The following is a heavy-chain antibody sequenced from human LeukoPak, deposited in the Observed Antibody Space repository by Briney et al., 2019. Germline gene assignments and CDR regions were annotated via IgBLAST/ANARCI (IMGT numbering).Heavy chain of an antibody. V-gene: IGHV3-74*01. CDR2: IKSDGSTT. J-gene: IGHJ4*02. CDR1: GFTFSSYW. CDR3: ASGVVRIGARN. Sequence: GGSLRLSCAASGFTFSSYWMHWVRQAPGKGLVWVSRIKSDGSTTNYADSVRGRFTISRDNAKNTLYLQMNSLRAEDTAVYYCASGVVRIGARNWGQGTPVTVSS. D-gene: IGHD2-2*01.